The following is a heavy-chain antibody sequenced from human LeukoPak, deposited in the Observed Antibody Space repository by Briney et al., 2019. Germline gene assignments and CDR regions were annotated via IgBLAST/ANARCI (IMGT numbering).Heavy chain of an antibody. J-gene: IGHJ4*02. V-gene: IGHV1-58*02. CDR3: AAVGYYDSSGYYVHFDY. D-gene: IGHD3-22*01. Sequence: ASVNVSCKPSGFTFTSSAMQWVRQARGQRVEGIGWIVVGSGNTNYAQKLQERVTITRDMSTSTAYMELSSLRSEDTAVYYCAAVGYYDSSGYYVHFDYWGQGTLVTVSS. CDR1: GFTFTSSA. CDR2: IVVGSGNT.